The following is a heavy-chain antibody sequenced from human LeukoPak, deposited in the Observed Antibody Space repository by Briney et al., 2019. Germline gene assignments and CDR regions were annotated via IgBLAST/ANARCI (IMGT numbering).Heavy chain of an antibody. Sequence: GGSLKLSCAASGFTFSSYSMNWVRQAPGKGLEWVSAISGSGDRTYHADSVKGRFTTSRDNSKNTLYLQMNSLRAEDTAIYYCAKDLGYDSSGYHVIFDCWGQGTLVTVSS. D-gene: IGHD3-22*01. CDR2: ISGSGDRT. J-gene: IGHJ4*02. CDR1: GFTFSSYS. CDR3: AKDLGYDSSGYHVIFDC. V-gene: IGHV3-23*01.